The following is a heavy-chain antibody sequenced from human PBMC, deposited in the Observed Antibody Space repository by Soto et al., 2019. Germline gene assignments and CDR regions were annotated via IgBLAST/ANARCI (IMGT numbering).Heavy chain of an antibody. V-gene: IGHV3-11*01. Sequence: GGSLRLSCAASGFTFSDYYMSWIRQAPGKGLEWVSYMSSSGSTIYYADSVKGRFTISRDNAKNSLYLQMNSLRAEDTAVYYCARGPGLYDYYYMDVWGKGTTVTVSS. CDR2: MSSSGSTI. D-gene: IGHD2-8*01. J-gene: IGHJ6*03. CDR1: GFTFSDYY. CDR3: ARGPGLYDYYYMDV.